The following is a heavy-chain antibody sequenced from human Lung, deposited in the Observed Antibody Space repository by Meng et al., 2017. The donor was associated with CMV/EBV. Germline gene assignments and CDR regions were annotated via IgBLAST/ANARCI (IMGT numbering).Heavy chain of an antibody. D-gene: IGHD1-14*01. Sequence: QVTLKESGPTPVKTTPTLTLTCTFSGFSLSTSEVGVGRIRQPPGKALEWPAVIYWDDGKRYSPSLKSRLTITKDTSKNQVVLTLTNMDPVDTATYYCALFTGSWFDPWGQGTLVTVSS. J-gene: IGHJ5*02. CDR1: GFSLSTSEVG. CDR3: ALFTGSWFDP. CDR2: IYWDDGK. V-gene: IGHV2-5*02.